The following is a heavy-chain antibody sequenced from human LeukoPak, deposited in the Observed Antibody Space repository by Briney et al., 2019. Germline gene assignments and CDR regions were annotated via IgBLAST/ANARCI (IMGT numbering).Heavy chain of an antibody. Sequence: ASVKVSCKASGGTFSSYAISWVRQAPGQGLEWMGGIIPIFGTANYAQKFQGRVTITADESTSTAYMELSSLRSEDTAVYYCASTYYYFWSGFAGSYYFDYWGQGTLVTVSS. CDR2: IIPIFGTA. V-gene: IGHV1-69*13. D-gene: IGHD3-3*01. J-gene: IGHJ4*02. CDR3: ASTYYYFWSGFAGSYYFDY. CDR1: GGTFSSYA.